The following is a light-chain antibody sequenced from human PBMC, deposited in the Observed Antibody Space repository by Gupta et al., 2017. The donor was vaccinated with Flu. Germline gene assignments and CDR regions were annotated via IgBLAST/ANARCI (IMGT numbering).Light chain of an antibody. CDR3: QQDDSTPPT. Sequence: DIVMTQSPDSLAVSLGERATINCKSSQSVLYSSNNKNYLAWYQQKPGQPPKLLIYWASTRESGVPDRFSGSGSGTDFTLTISSLQAEDVAVYYCQQDDSTPPTFGGGTXVEIK. CDR1: QSVLYSSNNKNY. V-gene: IGKV4-1*01. CDR2: WAS. J-gene: IGKJ4*01.